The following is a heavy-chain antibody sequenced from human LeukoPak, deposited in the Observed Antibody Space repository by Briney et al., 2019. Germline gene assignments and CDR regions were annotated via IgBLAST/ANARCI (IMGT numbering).Heavy chain of an antibody. D-gene: IGHD3-3*01. Sequence: SETLSLTCTVSGDSISNYYWSWIRQPPGKGLEWIGHISHSGTTNYNPSLKSRVTISVDTSKNQFSLKLTSVTAADTAVYYCARKEWVPYYFDYWGQGTLVTASS. CDR3: ARKEWVPYYFDY. CDR1: GDSISNYY. V-gene: IGHV4-59*01. J-gene: IGHJ4*02. CDR2: ISHSGTT.